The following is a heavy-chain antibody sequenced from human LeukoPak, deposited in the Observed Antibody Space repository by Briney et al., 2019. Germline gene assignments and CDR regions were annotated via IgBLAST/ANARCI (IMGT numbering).Heavy chain of an antibody. CDR1: GGSISSYY. Sequence: SETLSLTCTVSGGSISSYYWSWIRQPPGEGLEWIGYIYYSGSTNYNPSLKSRVTISVDTSKNQFSLKLSSVTAADTAVYYCARDGGIAVAWGAFDIWGQGTMVTVSS. J-gene: IGHJ3*02. CDR3: ARDGGIAVAWGAFDI. CDR2: IYYSGST. D-gene: IGHD6-19*01. V-gene: IGHV4-59*01.